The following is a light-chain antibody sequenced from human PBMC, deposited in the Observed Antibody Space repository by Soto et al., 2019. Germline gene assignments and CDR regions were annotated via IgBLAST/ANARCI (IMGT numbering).Light chain of an antibody. CDR1: QSVSSN. CDR2: GAS. V-gene: IGKV3-15*01. J-gene: IGKJ1*01. CDR3: QQYNIWPPWT. Sequence: EIVMTQSPATLSVSPGERATLSCRASQSVSSNLAWYQQKPGQAPRLLIYGASTRATGIPARFSGSGSGTEFTLTISSLESEDFAVSYCQQYNIWPPWTFGQGTKVEIK.